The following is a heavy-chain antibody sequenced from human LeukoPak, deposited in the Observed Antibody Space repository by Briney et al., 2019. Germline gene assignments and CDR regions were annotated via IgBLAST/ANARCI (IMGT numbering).Heavy chain of an antibody. CDR1: GGSISSSSYY. V-gene: IGHV4-39*01. Sequence: SETLSLTCTVSGGSISSSSYYWGWIRQPPGKGLEWIGSIYYSGSTYYNPSLKSRVTISVDTPKNQFSLKLSSVTAADTAVYYCARRPGVYDSSGYYYVLPVDYWGQGTLVTVSS. D-gene: IGHD3-22*01. CDR2: IYYSGST. CDR3: ARRPGVYDSSGYYYVLPVDY. J-gene: IGHJ4*02.